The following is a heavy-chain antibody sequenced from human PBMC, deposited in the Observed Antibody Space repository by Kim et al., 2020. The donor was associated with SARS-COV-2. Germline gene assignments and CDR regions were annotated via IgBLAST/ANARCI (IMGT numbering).Heavy chain of an antibody. CDR3: AKDRGPGGFDY. D-gene: IGHD3-10*01. V-gene: IGHV3-33*06. J-gene: IGHJ4*02. CDR2: K. Sequence: KHYADAVKGRFTISRDNSKNTLYLQMNSLRAEDTAVYYCAKDRGPGGFDYWGQGTLVTVSS.